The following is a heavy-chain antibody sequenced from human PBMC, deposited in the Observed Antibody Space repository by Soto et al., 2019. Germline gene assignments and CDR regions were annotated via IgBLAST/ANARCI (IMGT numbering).Heavy chain of an antibody. CDR1: GFTFSSHS. Sequence: EVQLVESGGGLVKPGGSLRLSCAASGFTFSSHSMNWVRQAPGKGLEWVSSISSSGSYIYYTDSVKGRFTISRDNAKNSLYLQMNSLRAEDTAVYYCASGTTVAGYYVDHWGQGTLVTVSS. CDR2: ISSSGSYI. J-gene: IGHJ4*02. D-gene: IGHD4-4*01. CDR3: ASGTTVAGYYVDH. V-gene: IGHV3-21*01.